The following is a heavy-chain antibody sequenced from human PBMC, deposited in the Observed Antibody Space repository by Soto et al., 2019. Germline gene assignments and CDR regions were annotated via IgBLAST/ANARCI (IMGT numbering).Heavy chain of an antibody. Sequence: KSSETLSLTCSVSGGSINSYYWSWIRQFPGKGLEWIGYIYYSGSTSYNPSLKSRLTISVDTSKNQLSLKLSSVTPADTAVYYCAREISGTTWRGMDVWGQGTTVTVSS. CDR3: AREISGTTWRGMDV. CDR2: IYYSGST. CDR1: GGSINSYY. D-gene: IGHD1-7*01. J-gene: IGHJ6*02. V-gene: IGHV4-59*01.